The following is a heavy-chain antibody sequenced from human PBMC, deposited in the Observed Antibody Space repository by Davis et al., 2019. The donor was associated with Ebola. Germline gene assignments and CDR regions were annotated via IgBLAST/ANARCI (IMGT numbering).Heavy chain of an antibody. CDR1: GFTFSSYS. D-gene: IGHD2-2*02. V-gene: IGHV3-21*01. CDR2: ISSSSSYI. Sequence: GESLKISCAASGFTFSSYSMNWVRQAPGKGLEWVSSISSSSSYIYYADSVKGRFTISRDNAKNSLYLQMNSLRAEDTAVYYCARELGYCSSTSCYRGGWFDPWGQGTLVTVSS. CDR3: ARELGYCSSTSCYRGGWFDP. J-gene: IGHJ5*02.